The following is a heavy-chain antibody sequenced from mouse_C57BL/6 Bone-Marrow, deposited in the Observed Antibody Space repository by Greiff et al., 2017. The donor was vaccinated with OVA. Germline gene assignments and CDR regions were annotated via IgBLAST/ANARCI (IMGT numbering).Heavy chain of an antibody. CDR2: ISDGGSYT. D-gene: IGHD4-1*01. CDR3: AREGAGSFEC. Sequence: EVQGVESGGGLVKPGGSLKLSCAASGFTFSSYAMSWVRQTPEKRLEWVATISDGGSYTYYPDNVTGRFTISRDNAKNNLYLQMSHLKSEDTAMYYCAREGAGSFECWGQGTTLTVSS. J-gene: IGHJ2*01. CDR1: GFTFSSYA. V-gene: IGHV5-4*01.